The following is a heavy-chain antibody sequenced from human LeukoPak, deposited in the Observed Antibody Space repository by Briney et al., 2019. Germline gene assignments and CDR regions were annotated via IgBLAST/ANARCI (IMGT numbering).Heavy chain of an antibody. CDR1: GFTFSSYG. D-gene: IGHD1-14*01. CDR2: ISYDGSNK. V-gene: IGHV3-30*03. J-gene: IGHJ6*03. CDR3: ASDRGYYYYYMDV. Sequence: QPGGSLRLSCAASGFTFSSYGMHWVRQAPGKGLEWVAVISYDGSNKYYADSVKGRFTISRDNSKNTLYLQMNSLRAEDTAVYYCASDRGYYYYYMDVWGKGTTVTVSS.